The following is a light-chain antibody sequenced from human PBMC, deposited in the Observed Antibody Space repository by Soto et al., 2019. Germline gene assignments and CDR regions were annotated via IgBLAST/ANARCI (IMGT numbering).Light chain of an antibody. J-gene: IGLJ1*01. Sequence: QSALIQPASVSGSPGQSITISCTGTSSDVGGSNYVSWYQHHPHRAPKLLIYEVNYRPSGVSNRFSGSKSGNTASLTISGLQAEDEADYYCSSYTSSNTLEGFGVGTKLTVL. V-gene: IGLV2-14*01. CDR2: EVN. CDR3: SSYTSSNTLEG. CDR1: SSDVGGSNY.